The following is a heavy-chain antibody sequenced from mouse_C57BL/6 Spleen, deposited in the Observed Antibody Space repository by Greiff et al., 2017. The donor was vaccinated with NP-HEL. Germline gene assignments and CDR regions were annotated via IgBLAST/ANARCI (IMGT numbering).Heavy chain of an antibody. CDR1: GFTFSDYY. Sequence: EVQRVESEGGLVQPGSSMKLSCTASGFTFSDYYMAWVRPVPEKGLEWVANINYDGSSTYYLDSLKSRFIISRDNAKNILYLQMSSLKSEDTATYYCARDRYYYYGSSYDAMDYWGQGTSVTVSS. D-gene: IGHD1-1*01. CDR3: ARDRYYYYGSSYDAMDY. J-gene: IGHJ4*01. V-gene: IGHV5-16*01. CDR2: INYDGSST.